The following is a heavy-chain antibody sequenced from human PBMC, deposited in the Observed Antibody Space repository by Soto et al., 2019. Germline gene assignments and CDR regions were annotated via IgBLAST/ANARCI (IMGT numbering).Heavy chain of an antibody. CDR3: ATRGRVISGSSQFYGTDV. Sequence: EVQLLESGGGLVQPGGSLRLSCVASGSTFSSDVISWVGKAPGKGLEWVSGISGSTAYYADSVQGRFTISRDEFKNTLFLQMNSLRAEDTAVYLCATRGRVISGSSQFYGTDVWGQGTTVTVSS. CDR1: GSTFSSDV. D-gene: IGHD1-26*01. V-gene: IGHV3-23*01. CDR2: ISGSTA. J-gene: IGHJ6*02.